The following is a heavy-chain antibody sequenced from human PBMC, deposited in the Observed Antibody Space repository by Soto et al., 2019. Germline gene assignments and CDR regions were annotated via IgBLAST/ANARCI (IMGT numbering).Heavy chain of an antibody. D-gene: IGHD6-6*01. J-gene: IGHJ6*02. Sequence: QVQLQESGPGLVKPSQTLSLTCTVSGGSISSGDYYWSWIRQPPGKGLEWIGYIYYSGSTYYNPYLKSRVTISVDTSKNQFALKLSSVTAADTAVYYCARAVLRAARVSYYGMDVWGQGTTVTVSS. CDR1: GGSISSGDYY. V-gene: IGHV4-30-4*01. CDR2: IYYSGST. CDR3: ARAVLRAARVSYYGMDV.